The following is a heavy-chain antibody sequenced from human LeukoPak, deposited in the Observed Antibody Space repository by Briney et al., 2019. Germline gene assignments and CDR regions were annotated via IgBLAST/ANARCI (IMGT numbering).Heavy chain of an antibody. CDR2: IYPGDSDT. D-gene: IGHD3-22*01. CDR1: GYSFTSYW. J-gene: IGHJ3*02. CDR3: ARLRDYYDSSGYYYDAFDI. V-gene: IGHV5-51*01. Sequence: GESLKISCKGSGYSFTSYWIGWVRQMPGKGLEWMGIIYPGDSDTRYSPSFQDQVTISADKSISTAYLQWSSLKASDTAMYYCARLRDYYDSSGYYYDAFDIWGQGTMVTVSS.